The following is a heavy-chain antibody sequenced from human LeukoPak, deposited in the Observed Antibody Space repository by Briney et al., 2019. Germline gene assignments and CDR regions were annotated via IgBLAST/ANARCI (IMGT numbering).Heavy chain of an antibody. D-gene: IGHD3-16*01. V-gene: IGHV3-11*01. Sequence: GGSLRLSCAASGFTFGDYYMTWIRQAPGKGLEWVSYISNSGNTIKEADSVKGRFTISRDNAQNSLFLQMKSLRAEHTAVYYCASYRVITNDYFDSWGQGTLVTVSS. J-gene: IGHJ4*02. CDR2: ISNSGNTI. CDR1: GFTFGDYY. CDR3: ASYRVITNDYFDS.